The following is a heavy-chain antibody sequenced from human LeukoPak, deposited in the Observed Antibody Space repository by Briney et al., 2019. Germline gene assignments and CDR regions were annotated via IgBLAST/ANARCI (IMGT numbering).Heavy chain of an antibody. CDR2: IRYDGSNK. Sequence: PGGSLRLSCAASGFTFSSYAMHWVRQAPGKGLEWVAFIRYDGSNKYYADSVKGRFTISRDNSKNTLYLQMNSLRAEDTAVYYCAKDSEFECSGGSCYEVASWGQGTLVTVSS. J-gene: IGHJ4*02. CDR1: GFTFSSYA. CDR3: AKDSEFECSGGSCYEVAS. D-gene: IGHD2-15*01. V-gene: IGHV3-30*02.